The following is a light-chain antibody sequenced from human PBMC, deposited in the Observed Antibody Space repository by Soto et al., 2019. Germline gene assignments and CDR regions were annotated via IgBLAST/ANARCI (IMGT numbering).Light chain of an antibody. CDR2: AAS. J-gene: IGKJ4*01. CDR1: QGISTY. Sequence: IQMNQSPSSLSASVGDRVTITCRASQGISTYLNWYQQKPGKAPKLLIYAASSLQSGVPRRFSGSGSGTDFTLTISNLQPEDVATYYRQKHNAAPLTFGGGTKVDIK. V-gene: IGKV1-39*01. CDR3: QKHNAAPLT.